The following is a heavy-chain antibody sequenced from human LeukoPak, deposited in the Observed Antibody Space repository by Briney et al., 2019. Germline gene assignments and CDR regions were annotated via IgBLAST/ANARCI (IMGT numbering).Heavy chain of an antibody. CDR2: IYYSGST. J-gene: IGHJ4*02. CDR1: GGSINSSSYS. CDR3: ARGSPVSLFDY. V-gene: IGHV4-39*07. Sequence: SETLSLTCTVSGGSINSSSYSWGWIRQPPGKGLEWIGNIYYSGSTYYNPSLKSRVTISIDMTKNQFSLELSSVTAADTAVYYCARGSPVSLFDYWGQGTLVTVSS.